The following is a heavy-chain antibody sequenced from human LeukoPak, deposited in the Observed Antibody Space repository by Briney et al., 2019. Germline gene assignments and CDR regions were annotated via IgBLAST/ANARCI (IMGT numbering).Heavy chain of an antibody. J-gene: IGHJ6*03. Sequence: SETLSLTCTVSGGSISGDYWSWIRQPAGKGLEWIGRINTSGNINYNPSLKSQVTMSLDTSKNQFSLNLRSVTAADTAVYYCARGWAYMDVWGKGTTVTVSS. CDR1: GGSISGDY. D-gene: IGHD1-26*01. V-gene: IGHV4-4*07. CDR3: ARGWAYMDV. CDR2: INTSGNI.